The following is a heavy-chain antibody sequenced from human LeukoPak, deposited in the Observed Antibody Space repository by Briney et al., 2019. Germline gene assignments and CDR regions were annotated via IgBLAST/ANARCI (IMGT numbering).Heavy chain of an antibody. Sequence: GESLQISCKASGYSFTSYWIGWVRQMPGKGLEWMGIIYPGDSDTSSSPSFQGQVTISGDRSISTAYLQWSSLKASDTAMYDCATLQCSGGSCYSGSGGYYGMDVWGQGTTVTVSS. J-gene: IGHJ6*02. CDR2: IYPGDSDT. D-gene: IGHD2-15*01. V-gene: IGHV5-51*01. CDR1: GYSFTSYW. CDR3: ATLQCSGGSCYSGSGGYYGMDV.